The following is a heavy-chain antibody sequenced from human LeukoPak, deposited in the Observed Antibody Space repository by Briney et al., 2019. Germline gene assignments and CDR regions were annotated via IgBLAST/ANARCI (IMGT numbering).Heavy chain of an antibody. V-gene: IGHV4-39*07. CDR3: ARLEAYYYYAFDI. D-gene: IGHD3-22*01. Sequence: SETLSLTCTVSGGSISSSSYYWGWIRQPPGKGLEWIGRIYYSGSTYYNPSLKSRVTISVDTSKNQFSLKLSSVTAADTAVYYCARLEAYYYYAFDIWGQGTMVTVSS. CDR1: GGSISSSSYY. CDR2: IYYSGST. J-gene: IGHJ3*02.